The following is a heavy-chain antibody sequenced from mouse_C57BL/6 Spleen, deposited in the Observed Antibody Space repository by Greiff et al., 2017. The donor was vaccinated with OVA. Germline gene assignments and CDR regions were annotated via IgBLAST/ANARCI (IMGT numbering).Heavy chain of an antibody. CDR1: GYTFTEYT. D-gene: IGHD2-3*01. Sequence: QVQLQQSGAELVKPGASVKLSCKASGYTFTEYTIHWVKQRSGQGLEWIGWFYPGSGSIKYNEKFKDKATLTADKSSSTVYMELSRLTSEDSAVYFCARHEEGTYDGYYIAWFAYWGQGTLVTVSA. J-gene: IGHJ3*01. CDR2: FYPGSGSI. CDR3: ARHEEGTYDGYYIAWFAY. V-gene: IGHV1-62-2*01.